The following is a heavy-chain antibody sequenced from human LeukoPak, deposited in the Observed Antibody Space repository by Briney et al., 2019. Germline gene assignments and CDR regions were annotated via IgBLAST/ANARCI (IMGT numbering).Heavy chain of an antibody. J-gene: IGHJ4*02. CDR3: ARSRGAYYYDSSGSSDY. V-gene: IGHV3-30-3*01. CDR1: GFTFSSYA. D-gene: IGHD3-22*01. Sequence: GGSLRLSCAASGFTFSSYAMHWVRQAPGKGLEWVAVISYDGSNKYYADSVKGRFTISRDNSKNTLYLQMNSLRAEDTAVYYCARSRGAYYYDSSGSSDYWGQGTLVTVSS. CDR2: ISYDGSNK.